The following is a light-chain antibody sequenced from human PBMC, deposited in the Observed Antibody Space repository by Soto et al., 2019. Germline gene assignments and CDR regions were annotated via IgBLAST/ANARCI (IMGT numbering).Light chain of an antibody. CDR2: QDS. CDR1: KLGDKY. J-gene: IGLJ2*01. V-gene: IGLV3-1*01. Sequence: SYELTQPPSVSVSPGQTASITCSGDKLGDKYACWYQQKPGQSPVLVIYQDSKRPSGIPERFSGSNSGNTATLTISGTQAMDEADNYCQAWDSYVVFGGGTKLTVL. CDR3: QAWDSYVV.